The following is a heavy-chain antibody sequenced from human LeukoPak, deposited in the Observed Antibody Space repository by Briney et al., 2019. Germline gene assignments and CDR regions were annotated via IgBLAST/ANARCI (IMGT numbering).Heavy chain of an antibody. J-gene: IGHJ4*02. D-gene: IGHD5-12*01. Sequence: GGSLRLSCAASGFTFSSYEMNWVRQAPGKGLEYVSAISSNGGSTYYANSVKGRFTISRDNSKNTLYLQMGSLRAEDMAVYYCARGPSGYHNTGGQGTLVTVSS. CDR3: ARGPSGYHNT. CDR1: GFTFSSYE. CDR2: ISSNGGST. V-gene: IGHV3-64*01.